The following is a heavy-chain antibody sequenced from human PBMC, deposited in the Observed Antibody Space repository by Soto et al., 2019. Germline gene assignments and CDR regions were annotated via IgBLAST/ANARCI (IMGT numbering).Heavy chain of an antibody. CDR1: GFTFSFYS. CDR3: ASPYCTGNSCYSILGYY. D-gene: IGHD2-15*01. Sequence: GGSLRLSCAASGFTFSFYSMNWVRQAPGKGLEWVSYISSSGDTIYYADSVKGRFTISRDNAKNSLYLQMNSLRDEDTAVYYCASPYCTGNSCYSILGYYWGQGTLVTVSS. J-gene: IGHJ4*02. V-gene: IGHV3-48*02. CDR2: ISSSGDTI.